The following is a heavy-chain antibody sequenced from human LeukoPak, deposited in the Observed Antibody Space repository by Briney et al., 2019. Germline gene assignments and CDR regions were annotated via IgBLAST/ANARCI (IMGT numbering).Heavy chain of an antibody. CDR2: INPNSGDT. CDR3: ARENRYGGVSIDL. CDR1: GYTFTGYY. V-gene: IGHV1-2*06. Sequence: ASVKASCKASGYTFTGYYMHWVRQAPGQGLEWMGRINPNSGDTSYAQKFQGRVTMTRDTSTSTVYMELSSLRSEDTAVYYCARENRYGGVSIDLWGRGTLITVSS. J-gene: IGHJ2*01. D-gene: IGHD6-25*01.